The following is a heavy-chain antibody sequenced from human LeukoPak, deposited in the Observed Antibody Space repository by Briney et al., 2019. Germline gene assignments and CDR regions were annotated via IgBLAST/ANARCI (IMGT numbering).Heavy chain of an antibody. CDR3: SSWHHSDY. Sequence: PGGSLTLSRAASGLTFSRVAMDWVRQAPGKGMESVSYIDNSGSTVYYADSVKGRFTISRDNSKHSLYLQMNSVRVEDTAVYYCSSWHHSDYWGQGTLVTVSS. V-gene: IGHV3-48*03. J-gene: IGHJ4*02. CDR1: GLTFSRVA. D-gene: IGHD6-13*01. CDR2: IDNSGSTV.